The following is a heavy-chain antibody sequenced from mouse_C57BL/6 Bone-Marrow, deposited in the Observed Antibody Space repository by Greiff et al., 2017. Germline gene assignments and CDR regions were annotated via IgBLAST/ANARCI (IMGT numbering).Heavy chain of an antibody. V-gene: IGHV1-55*01. Sequence: QVQLQQSGAELVKPGASVKMSCKASGYTFTSYWITWVKQRPGHGLEWIGDIYPGSGSTNYNEKFKSKATLTVDTSSSTAYMQLSSLTTEDSAVYYSARGSPTWYFDDWGKGTTVTVSS. CDR2: IYPGSGST. D-gene: IGHD6-2*01. CDR1: GYTFTSYW. J-gene: IGHJ1*03. CDR3: ARGSPTWYFDD.